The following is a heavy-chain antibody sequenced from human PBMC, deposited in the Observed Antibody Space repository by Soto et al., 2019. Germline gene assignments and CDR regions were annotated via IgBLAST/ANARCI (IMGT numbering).Heavy chain of an antibody. V-gene: IGHV3-30-3*01. CDR3: ARPQPYYYDSSGRRAEYFQH. Sequence: QVQLVESGGGVVQPGRSLRLSCAASGFTFSSYAMHWVRQAPGKGLEWVAVISYDGSNKYYADSVKGRFTISRDNSKNTLYLQMNSLRAEDTAVYYCARPQPYYYDSSGRRAEYFQHWGQGTLVTVSS. CDR1: GFTFSSYA. D-gene: IGHD3-22*01. J-gene: IGHJ1*01. CDR2: ISYDGSNK.